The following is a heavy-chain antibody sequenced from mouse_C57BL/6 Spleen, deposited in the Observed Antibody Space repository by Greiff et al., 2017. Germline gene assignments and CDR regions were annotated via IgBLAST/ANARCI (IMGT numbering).Heavy chain of an antibody. CDR2: IYPGGGYT. D-gene: IGHD1-1*01. Sequence: LQESGAELVRPGTSVKMSCKASGYTFTNYWIGWAKQRPGHGLEWIGDIYPGGGYTNYNEKFKGKATLTADKSSSTAYMQISRLTSEDSAVYYCARESTTYYAMDYWGQGTSVTVSS. CDR3: ARESTTYYAMDY. J-gene: IGHJ4*01. V-gene: IGHV1-63*01. CDR1: GYTFTNYW.